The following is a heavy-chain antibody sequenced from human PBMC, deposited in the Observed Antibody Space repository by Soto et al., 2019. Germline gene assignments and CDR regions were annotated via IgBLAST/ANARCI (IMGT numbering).Heavy chain of an antibody. CDR2: ISAYNGNT. J-gene: IGHJ4*02. CDR3: ARGGQLLPFS. V-gene: IGHV1-18*01. D-gene: IGHD2-15*01. Sequence: ASGQVACEGSGCAFPHHCISWGRQAPGQGLEWMGWISAYNGNTNYAQKLQGRVTMTTDTSTSTAYMELRSLRSDDTAVYYCARGGQLLPFSWGQGTLVTVSS. CDR1: GCAFPHHC.